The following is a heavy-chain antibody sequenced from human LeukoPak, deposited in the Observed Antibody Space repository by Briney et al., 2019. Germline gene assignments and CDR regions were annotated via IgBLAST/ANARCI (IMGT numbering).Heavy chain of an antibody. CDR1: GFTVSSNY. V-gene: IGHV3-53*01. CDR2: IYSGGST. Sequence: GGSLRLSCAASGFTVSSNYMSWVRQAPGKGLEWVSVIYSGGSTYYADSVKGRFTISRDNSKNTLYLQMNSLRAEDTAVYYCARPWYSYGYADYWGQGTLVTVSS. D-gene: IGHD5-18*01. J-gene: IGHJ4*02. CDR3: ARPWYSYGYADY.